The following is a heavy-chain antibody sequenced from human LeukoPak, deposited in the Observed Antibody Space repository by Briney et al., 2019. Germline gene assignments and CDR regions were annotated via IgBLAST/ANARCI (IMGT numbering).Heavy chain of an antibody. J-gene: IGHJ4*02. CDR2: IIPIFGTA. Sequence: SVKVSCKASGGTFSSYAISWVRQVPGQGLEWMGGIIPIFGTANYAQKFQGRVTITADESTSTAYMELSSLRSEDTAVYYCATSPWFGELTGRWGQGTLVTVSS. D-gene: IGHD3-10*01. V-gene: IGHV1-69*13. CDR1: GGTFSSYA. CDR3: ATSPWFGELTGR.